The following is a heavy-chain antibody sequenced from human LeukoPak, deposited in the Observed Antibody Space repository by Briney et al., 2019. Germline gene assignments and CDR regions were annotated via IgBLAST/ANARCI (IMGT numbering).Heavy chain of an antibody. V-gene: IGHV4-39*07. CDR2: IYSSGST. D-gene: IGHD3-22*01. J-gene: IGHJ4*02. CDR1: GASISSGSNY. Sequence: SETLSLTCSVSGASISSGSNYWDWIRQPPWKTLEWIGRIYSSGSTYYNPSLTIQIIIIIDTPKNNFSLKLRSVTAADTAVYYCARAPYYYDSSGTLNYYFDYWGQGTLVTVSS. CDR3: ARAPYYYDSSGTLNYYFDY.